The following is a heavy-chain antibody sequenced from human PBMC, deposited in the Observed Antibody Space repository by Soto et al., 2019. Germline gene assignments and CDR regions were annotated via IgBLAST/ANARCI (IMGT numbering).Heavy chain of an antibody. J-gene: IGHJ4*02. CDR2: IYSGGST. D-gene: IGHD3-22*01. Sequence: GGSLRLSCAASGFTVSSNYMSWVRQAPGKGLEWVSVIYSGGSTYYVDSVKGRFTISRDNSKNTLYLQMNSLRAEDTAVYYCASHPRDSSGYWYYFDYWGQGTLVTVSS. V-gene: IGHV3-66*04. CDR1: GFTVSSNY. CDR3: ASHPRDSSGYWYYFDY.